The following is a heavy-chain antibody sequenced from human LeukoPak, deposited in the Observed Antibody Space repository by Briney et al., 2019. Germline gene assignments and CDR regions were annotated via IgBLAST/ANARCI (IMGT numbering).Heavy chain of an antibody. J-gene: IGHJ4*02. Sequence: GESLKISCKGSGYSFTSYWIGWVRQMPGKGLEWMGIIYPGDSDTRYSPSFQGQVTISADKSISTAYLQWSSLKASDTAMYYCATYEGAYSSSWYYFDYRGQGTLVTVSS. V-gene: IGHV5-51*01. CDR1: GYSFTSYW. CDR3: ATYEGAYSSSWYYFDY. CDR2: IYPGDSDT. D-gene: IGHD6-13*01.